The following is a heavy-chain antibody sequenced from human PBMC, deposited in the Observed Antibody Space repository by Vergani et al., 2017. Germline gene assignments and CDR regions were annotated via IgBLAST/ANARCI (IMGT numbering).Heavy chain of an antibody. Sequence: QVQLVESGGGVVQPGRSLRLSCAASGFTFSSYGMHWVRQAPGKGLEWVAVISYDGSNKYYADSVKGRFTISRDNSKNSLYLQMNSLRAEDTAVYYCARERDGSDSDYWGQGTLVTVSS. CDR1: GFTFSSYG. CDR3: ARERDGSDSDY. D-gene: IGHD3-10*01. J-gene: IGHJ4*02. V-gene: IGHV3-30*03. CDR2: ISYDGSNK.